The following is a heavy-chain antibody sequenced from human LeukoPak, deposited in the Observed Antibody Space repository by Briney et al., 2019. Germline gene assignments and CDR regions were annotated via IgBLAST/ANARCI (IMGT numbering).Heavy chain of an antibody. J-gene: IGHJ5*01. D-gene: IGHD1-26*01. V-gene: IGHV1-24*01. Sequence: ASVKVSCKTSGFTFTDYYIHWVRLAPGQGLEWMGGFDPGDDETIYAQKFQGRVTMAEDTSTDTAYLELSSLRSEDTAVYFCATEKDLLLDSWGQGTPVTVSS. CDR3: ATEKDLLLDS. CDR2: FDPGDDET. CDR1: GFTFTDYY.